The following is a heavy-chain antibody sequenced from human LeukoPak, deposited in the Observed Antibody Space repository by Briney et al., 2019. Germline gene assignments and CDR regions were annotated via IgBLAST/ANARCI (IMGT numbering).Heavy chain of an antibody. CDR1: SGSITGGGYY. CDR3: ARARGDSSRLDY. CDR2: IYYSDNT. Sequence: SETLSLTCTVSSGSITGGGYYWSWIRQHPGKGLEWVGYIYYSDNTYYNPSLKSRVTISADTSKNPFSLKLNSVTAADTAVYYCARARGDSSRLDYWGQGTLVTVSS. J-gene: IGHJ4*02. V-gene: IGHV4-31*03. D-gene: IGHD4-17*01.